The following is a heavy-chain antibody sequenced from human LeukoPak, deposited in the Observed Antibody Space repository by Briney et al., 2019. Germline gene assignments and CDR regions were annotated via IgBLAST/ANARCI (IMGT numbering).Heavy chain of an antibody. V-gene: IGHV3-30*18. CDR1: GFTFSSYG. CDR3: ANSGGDDSSGYYLGFDP. D-gene: IGHD3-22*01. CDR2: ISYDGSNK. J-gene: IGHJ5*02. Sequence: PGGSLRLSCAASGFTFSSYGMHWVRQAPGKGLEWVAVISYDGSNKYYADSVKGRFTISRDNSKNTLYLQMNSLRAEDTAVYYCANSGGDDSSGYYLGFDPWGQGTLVTVSS.